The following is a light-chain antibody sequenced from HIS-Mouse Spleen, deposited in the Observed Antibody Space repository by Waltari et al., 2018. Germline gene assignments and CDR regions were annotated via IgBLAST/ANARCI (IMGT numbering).Light chain of an antibody. CDR3: CSYAGSYTGV. V-gene: IGLV2-11*01. CDR1: SRDVGGFNY. Sequence: QSAPTQPRPVSGSPGQSVTIPRPWTSRDVGGFNYVSCYQQNPGKAPKLMIYDVSKRPSGVPDRFSGSKSGNTASLTISGLQAEDEADYYCCSYAGSYTGVFGTGTKVTVL. J-gene: IGLJ1*01. CDR2: DVS.